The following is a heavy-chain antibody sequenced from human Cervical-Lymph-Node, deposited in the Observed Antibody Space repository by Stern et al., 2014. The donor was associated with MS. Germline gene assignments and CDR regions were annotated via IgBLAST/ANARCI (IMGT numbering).Heavy chain of an antibody. J-gene: IGHJ4*02. CDR3: ARDTSSPERSDW. V-gene: IGHV3-53*01. D-gene: IGHD1-1*01. CDR1: GFTVRRDY. CDR2: ITNVGST. Sequence: VQLVQAGGGVIQPGGSLRLSCTASGFTVRRDYMTLVRRAPGKGLEWVSLITNVGSTFYTDSVKGRFAISRDDSKNTVYLHMTSLRAEDTAMYYCARDTSSPERSDWWGQGTLVTVSS.